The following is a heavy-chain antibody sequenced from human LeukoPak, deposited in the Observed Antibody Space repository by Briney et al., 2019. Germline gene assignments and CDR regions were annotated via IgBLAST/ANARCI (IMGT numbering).Heavy chain of an antibody. D-gene: IGHD3-22*01. J-gene: IGHJ4*02. Sequence: ASVKVSCKASGYTFTSYYMHWVRQAPGQGLEWMGVINPSGGSTGYAQKFQGRVTMTRDTSTSTVYMELSSLRSEDTAVYYCARGVRHYDSSGYYRTLDYWGQGTLVTVSS. CDR3: ARGVRHYDSSGYYRTLDY. CDR2: INPSGGST. V-gene: IGHV1-46*01. CDR1: GYTFTSYY.